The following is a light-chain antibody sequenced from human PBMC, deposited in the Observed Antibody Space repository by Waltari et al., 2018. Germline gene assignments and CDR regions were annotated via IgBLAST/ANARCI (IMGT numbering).Light chain of an antibody. CDR1: SSDIGDFNY. J-gene: IGLJ2*01. V-gene: IGLV2-14*01. Sequence: SALTQPASVSGSPGQSITISCTGTSSDIGDFNYISWYQQHPGEGPKLIHYGVTKRPSRVSNGFSGSNSGNTASLTISVLQADDEAEYFCSSYTDTNTLHVVFGGGTKLSVL. CDR3: SSYTDTNTLHVV. CDR2: GVT.